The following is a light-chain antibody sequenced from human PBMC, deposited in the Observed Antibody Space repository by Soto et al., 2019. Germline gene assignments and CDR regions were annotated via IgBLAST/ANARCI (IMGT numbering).Light chain of an antibody. J-gene: IGLJ1*01. CDR1: KNDIGVYDF. V-gene: IGLV2-8*01. CDR3: KSYVDSNTYV. Sequence: QSALTQPPSASGSPGQSVTISCTGTKNDIGVYDFVSWYQHHPGKAPRLIIYEVVQRPSGVPDRFSGSKSGNTASLTVSGLQAADEADYFCKSYVDSNTYVFGSGTKLTVL. CDR2: EVV.